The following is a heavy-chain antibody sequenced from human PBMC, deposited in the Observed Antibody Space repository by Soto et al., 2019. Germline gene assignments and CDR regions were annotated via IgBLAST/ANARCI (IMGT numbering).Heavy chain of an antibody. CDR2: TSYDGTNN. CDR1: GFTFRSYV. CDR3: ARWGTTWGLDV. J-gene: IGHJ4*02. D-gene: IGHD2-21*01. V-gene: IGHV3-30*19. Sequence: QVQLVESGGGVVQPGTSLRLSCVGSGFTFRSYVIHWVRQAPGKGLEWVALTSYDGTNNYYGDSVKGRFTISRDNSKNTVDLQMDSLRLEDTSLYYCARWGTTWGLDVGGPGTLVSVSS.